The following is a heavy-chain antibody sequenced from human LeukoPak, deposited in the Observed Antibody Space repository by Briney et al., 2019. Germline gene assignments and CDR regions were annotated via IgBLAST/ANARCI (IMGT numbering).Heavy chain of an antibody. D-gene: IGHD2-2*01. CDR1: GFTVTTNY. Sequence: GGSLRLSCAASGFTVTTNYMSWVRQAPGDGLEWVSVTYSGGSSYYADSVQGRFTVSRDISKNMGYLQMTSLRAEDTALYYCARIPGTGTSSWFDSWGQGTPVTVSS. CDR3: ARIPGTGTSSWFDS. V-gene: IGHV3-53*01. CDR2: TYSGGSS. J-gene: IGHJ5*01.